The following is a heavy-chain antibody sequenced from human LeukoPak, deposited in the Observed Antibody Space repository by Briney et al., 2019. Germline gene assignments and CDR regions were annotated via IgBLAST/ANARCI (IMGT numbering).Heavy chain of an antibody. J-gene: IGHJ4*02. D-gene: IGHD1-1*01. CDR1: SDSMTSYF. Sequence: PSETLSLTCSVSSDSMTSYFWSWIRQPPGKGLEWIGYVYHSDSTSYNPSLTSRVSISEDTSKNKFSLKLSSVTAADTAVYFCARANPNWNPPDYWGQGTLVTVSS. CDR3: ARANPNWNPPDY. V-gene: IGHV4-59*12. CDR2: VYHSDST.